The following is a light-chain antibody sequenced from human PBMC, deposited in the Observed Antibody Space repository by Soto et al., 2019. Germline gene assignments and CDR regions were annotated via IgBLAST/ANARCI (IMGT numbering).Light chain of an antibody. Sequence: IQLTQSPSFLAASVGDRCTITCRASQGISSYLAWYQQKPGKAPKLLIYAASTLQSGVPSRFSGSGSGTEFTLTIISLQPEDFATYYCQQLNSYPQTFGGGTKVDIK. CDR2: AAS. CDR1: QGISSY. J-gene: IGKJ4*01. V-gene: IGKV1-9*01. CDR3: QQLNSYPQT.